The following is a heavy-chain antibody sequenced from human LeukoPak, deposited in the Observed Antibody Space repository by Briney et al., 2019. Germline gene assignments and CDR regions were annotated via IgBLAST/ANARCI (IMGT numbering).Heavy chain of an antibody. CDR1: GFTFSSFN. D-gene: IGHD6-19*01. CDR2: ITSSSSFI. CDR3: ARASWYSSGWYEDSPFDY. J-gene: IGHJ4*02. V-gene: IGHV3-21*01. Sequence: TGGSLRLSCAASGFTFSSFNMNWVRQAPGKGLEWVSSITSSSSFIYCGDSVKGRFTISRDNAKNSLFLQMNSLRAEDTAVYYCARASWYSSGWYEDSPFDYWGQGTLVTVSS.